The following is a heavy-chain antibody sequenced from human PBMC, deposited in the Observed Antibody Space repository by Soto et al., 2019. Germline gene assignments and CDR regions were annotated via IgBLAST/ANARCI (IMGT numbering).Heavy chain of an antibody. D-gene: IGHD3-16*01. V-gene: IGHV1-58*01. CDR3: AATSLGELTFDY. CDR2: IVVGSGNT. CDR1: GFAFTNSA. Sequence: SVKVSCKASGFAFTNSAVQWVRQARGQRLEWIGWIVVGSGNTNYAQKFQERVTITRDMSTSTAYMELSSLRSEDTAVYYCAATSLGELTFDYWGQGTLVTVSS. J-gene: IGHJ4*02.